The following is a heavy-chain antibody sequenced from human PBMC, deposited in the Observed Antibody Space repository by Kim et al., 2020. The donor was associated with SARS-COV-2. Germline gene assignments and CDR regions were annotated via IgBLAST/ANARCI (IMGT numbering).Heavy chain of an antibody. J-gene: IGHJ6*02. D-gene: IGHD3-3*01. Sequence: SETLSLTCTVSGGSISSYYWSWIRQPPGKGLEWIGYIYYSGSTNYNPSLKSRVTISVDTSKNQFSLKLSSVTAADTAVYYCARYYYDYYGMDVWGQGTTVTVSS. CDR2: IYYSGST. CDR1: GGSISSYY. V-gene: IGHV4-59*01. CDR3: ARYYYDYYGMDV.